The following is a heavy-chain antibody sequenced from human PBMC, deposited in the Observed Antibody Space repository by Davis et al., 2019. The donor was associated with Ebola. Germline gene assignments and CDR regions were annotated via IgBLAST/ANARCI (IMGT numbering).Heavy chain of an antibody. Sequence: PSETLSLTCTVSGGSISSGDYYWSWIRQPPGKGLEWIGYIYYSGSTYYNPSLKSRVTISVDTSKNQFSLKLSSVTAADTAVYYCARGYSSSSHYYYYYYYMDVWGKGTTVTVSS. CDR2: IYYSGST. CDR1: GGSISSGDYY. J-gene: IGHJ6*03. D-gene: IGHD6-6*01. CDR3: ARGYSSSSHYYYYYYYMDV. V-gene: IGHV4-30-4*01.